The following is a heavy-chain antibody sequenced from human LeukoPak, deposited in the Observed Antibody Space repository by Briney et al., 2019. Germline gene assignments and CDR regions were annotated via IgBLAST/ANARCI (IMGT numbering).Heavy chain of an antibody. V-gene: IGHV1-2*02. CDR3: ARDLMVRGVITNYYFDY. J-gene: IGHJ4*02. CDR1: GYTFTGYY. CDR2: INPNSGGT. Sequence: ASVKVSCKASGYTFTGYYMHWVRQAPGQGLEWMGWINPNSGGTNYAQKFQGRVTMTRDTSISTAYMELSRLRSDDTAVYYCARDLMVRGVITNYYFDYWGQGTLVTVSS. D-gene: IGHD3-10*01.